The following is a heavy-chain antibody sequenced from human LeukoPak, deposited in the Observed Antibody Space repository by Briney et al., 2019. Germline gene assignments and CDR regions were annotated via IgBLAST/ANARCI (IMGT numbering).Heavy chain of an antibody. CDR1: GFTFSSYG. V-gene: IGHV3-30*03. CDR3: ARDLDTAMAYYFDY. CDR2: ISYDGNNK. Sequence: GGSLRLSCAASGFTFSSYGMHWVRQAPGKGLEWVAVISYDGNNKYYADSVKGRFTISRDNAKNSLYLQMNSLRAEDTAVYYCARDLDTAMAYYFDYWGQGTLVTVSS. D-gene: IGHD5-18*01. J-gene: IGHJ4*02.